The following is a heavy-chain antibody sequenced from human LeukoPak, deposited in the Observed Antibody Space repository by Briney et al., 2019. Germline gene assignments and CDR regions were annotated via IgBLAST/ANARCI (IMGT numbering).Heavy chain of an antibody. D-gene: IGHD3-16*01. CDR3: ARRWVYDKRAFDA. CDR2: IYYTGTT. J-gene: IGHJ3*01. V-gene: IGHV4-59*08. Sequence: LSETLSLTCTVSGGSISGTYYWSWMRQPPGKGLVWIGYIYYTGTTDSNPSLKSRVTISLDTSKNQFSLNLSSVTAADTAVYYCARRWVYDKRAFDAWGQGTMVTVSS. CDR1: GGSISGTYY.